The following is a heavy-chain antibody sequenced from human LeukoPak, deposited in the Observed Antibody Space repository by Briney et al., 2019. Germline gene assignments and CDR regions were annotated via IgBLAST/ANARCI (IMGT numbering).Heavy chain of an antibody. CDR2: ISSGGGTR. Sequence: GGSLRPSCAASGFTFSDSGMNWVRQAPGKGLEWISYISSGGGTRYYADSVKGRFTISRDNAENSLYLQMNSLRDDDTAVYYCATEGRSYSPGYWGQGTLVTVSS. J-gene: IGHJ4*02. CDR1: GFTFSDSG. CDR3: ATEGRSYSPGY. V-gene: IGHV3-48*02. D-gene: IGHD3-10*01.